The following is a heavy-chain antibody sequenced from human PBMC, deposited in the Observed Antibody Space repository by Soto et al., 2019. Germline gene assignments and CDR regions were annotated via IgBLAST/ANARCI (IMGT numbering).Heavy chain of an antibody. J-gene: IGHJ6*02. D-gene: IGHD5-18*01. CDR3: AVYSDGPANYYDYGIDV. V-gene: IGHV1-69*01. Sequence: QVQLVQSGAEVKKPGSSVKVSCKASGGTFSSYAISWVRQAPGQGLEWMGGIIPIFGTANYAQKFQGRVTITADESTNTAYMEPSSFRSEDTAVNYGAVYSDGPANYYDYGIDVWGQGTTVTVSS. CDR2: IIPIFGTA. CDR1: GGTFSSYA.